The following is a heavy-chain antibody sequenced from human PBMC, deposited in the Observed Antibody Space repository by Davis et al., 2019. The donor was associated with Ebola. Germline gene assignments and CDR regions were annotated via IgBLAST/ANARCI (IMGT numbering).Heavy chain of an antibody. V-gene: IGHV1-3*01. CDR2: INAGNGNT. Sequence: ASVKVSCKASGYTFTSYLMHWVRQAPGQRLEWVGWINAGNGNTKYSQKFQGRITITRDTSASIVYLELNSLRAEDTAVYYCAKGPVPQVTGYYFDSWGQGTLVIVSS. CDR1: GYTFTSYL. CDR3: AKGPVPQVTGYYFDS. D-gene: IGHD3-9*01. J-gene: IGHJ4*02.